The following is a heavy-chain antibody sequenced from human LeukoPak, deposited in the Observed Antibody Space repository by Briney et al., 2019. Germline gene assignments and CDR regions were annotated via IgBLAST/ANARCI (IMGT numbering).Heavy chain of an antibody. CDR3: ARDSTTDAFDI. Sequence: GGSLRLSCAASGFTFSNYNMNWVRQAPGKGLEWVSSISGTGSYIYYADSVKGRFTISRDNAKNSLYLQMNSLRAEDTAVYYCARDSTTDAFDIWGQGTMVTVSS. V-gene: IGHV3-21*01. CDR1: GFTFSNYN. J-gene: IGHJ3*02. D-gene: IGHD4-11*01. CDR2: ISGTGSYI.